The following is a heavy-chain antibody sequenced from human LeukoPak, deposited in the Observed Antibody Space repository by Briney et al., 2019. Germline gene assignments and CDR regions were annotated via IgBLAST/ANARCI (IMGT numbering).Heavy chain of an antibody. CDR3: ARAPRVYCSGGSCPPDAFDI. CDR1: GYSISSGYY. Sequence: SETLSLTCAVSGYSISSGYYWGWIRRPPGKGLEWIGSIYHSGSTYYNPSLKSRVTISVDTSKNQFSLKLSSVTAADTAVYYCARAPRVYCSGGSCPPDAFDIWGQGTMVTVSS. V-gene: IGHV4-38-2*01. J-gene: IGHJ3*02. CDR2: IYHSGST. D-gene: IGHD2-15*01.